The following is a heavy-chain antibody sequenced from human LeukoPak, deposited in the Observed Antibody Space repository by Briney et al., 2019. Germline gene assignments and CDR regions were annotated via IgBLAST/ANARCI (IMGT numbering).Heavy chain of an antibody. V-gene: IGHV4-59*01. J-gene: IGHJ4*02. D-gene: IGHD6-19*01. CDR3: ASSRSSSGWSLIDY. CDR2: IYYSGST. Sequence: SETLSLTCTVSGGSINSYYWSWIRQPPGKGLEWVGYIYYSGSTNYKPSLKRRVTISVDTSKNQFSLKVSSVTAADAAVYYCASSRSSSGWSLIDYWGQGALVTVSS. CDR1: GGSINSYY.